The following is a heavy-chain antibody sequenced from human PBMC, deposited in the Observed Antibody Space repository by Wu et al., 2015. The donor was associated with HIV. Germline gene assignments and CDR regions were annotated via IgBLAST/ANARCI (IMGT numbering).Heavy chain of an antibody. CDR2: IIPIFGTA. D-gene: IGHD6-13*01. Sequence: QVQVVQSGAEVKKPGASVKVSCTTFGYTFINNFLHWVRQAPGQGLEWMGGIIPIFGTANYAQKFQGRVTITADESTSTAYMELSSLRSEDTAVYYCARAGSSSWLYYFDYWGQGTLVTVSS. CDR1: GYTFINNF. CDR3: ARAGSSSWLYYFDY. V-gene: IGHV1-69*01. J-gene: IGHJ4*02.